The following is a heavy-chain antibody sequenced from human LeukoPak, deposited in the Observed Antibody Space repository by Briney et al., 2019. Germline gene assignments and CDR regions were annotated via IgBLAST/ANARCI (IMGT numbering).Heavy chain of an antibody. CDR3: ARSDGGLRFGDY. CDR1: GYTFTSYA. Sequence: ASVKVSCKASGYTFTSYAMHWVRQAPGQRLEWMGWINAGNGNTKYSQKFQGRVTITRDTSASTAYMELSSLRSEDTAVYYCARSDGGLRFGDYWGQGTLVTVSS. V-gene: IGHV1-3*01. D-gene: IGHD5-12*01. J-gene: IGHJ4*02. CDR2: INAGNGNT.